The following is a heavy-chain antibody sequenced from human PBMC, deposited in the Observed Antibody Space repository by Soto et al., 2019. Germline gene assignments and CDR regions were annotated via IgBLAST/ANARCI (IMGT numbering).Heavy chain of an antibody. D-gene: IGHD1-20*01. CDR1: GGSISSGDYY. CDR3: ASRPITGTTEGDF. CDR2: LYYSGST. V-gene: IGHV4-30-4*01. J-gene: IGHJ4*02. Sequence: QVQLQESGPGLVKPSQTLSLTCTVSGGSISSGDYYWSWIRQPPGKGPEWIGYLYYSGSTYSNPSPKSRVTIPVDTSKNQCSPRLTSVTAADTAVYYCASRPITGTTEGDFWGQGTLVTVSS.